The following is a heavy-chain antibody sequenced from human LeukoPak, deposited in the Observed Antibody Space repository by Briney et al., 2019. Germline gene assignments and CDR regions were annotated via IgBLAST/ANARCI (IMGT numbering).Heavy chain of an antibody. J-gene: IGHJ4*02. CDR3: ARDTVVTPYFDY. CDR1: GGTFSSYA. D-gene: IGHD4-23*01. Sequence: SVKVSCKXSGGTFSSYAISWVRQAPGQGLEWMGRIIPIFGTANYAQKFQGRVTITTDESTSTAYMELSSLRSEDTAVYYCARDTVVTPYFDYWGQGTLVTVSS. CDR2: IIPIFGTA. V-gene: IGHV1-69*05.